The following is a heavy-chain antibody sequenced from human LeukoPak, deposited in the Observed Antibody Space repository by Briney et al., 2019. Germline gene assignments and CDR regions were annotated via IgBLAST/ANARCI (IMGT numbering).Heavy chain of an antibody. CDR3: ARFVDQSTYYFDS. CDR1: AFALSTYT. J-gene: IGHJ4*02. D-gene: IGHD3-10*01. V-gene: IGHV3-21*01. Sequence: GGCLRLSGAASAFALSTYTMEWVRQAPGKGLEWVSSINPDSKYIYYRDSVRGRFTISRDNAKNSLYLQMNSLRVEDTAVYFCARFVDQSTYYFDSWGQGTLVIVSS. CDR2: INPDSKYI.